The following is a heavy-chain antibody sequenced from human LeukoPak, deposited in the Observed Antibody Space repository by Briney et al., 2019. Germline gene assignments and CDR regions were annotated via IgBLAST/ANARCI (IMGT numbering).Heavy chain of an antibody. CDR1: GYSLTGYC. D-gene: IGHD6-19*01. CDR2: INPNSGDT. CDR3: AIASDWYYFDH. J-gene: IGHJ4*02. V-gene: IGHV1-2*02. Sequence: EASVKVSCKAFGYSLTGYCIHWVRQAPGQGLEWMGWINPNSGDTNYAQKFQGRVTMTRDTSISTAYMELSRLKSDDTAVYYCAIASDWYYFDHWGQGTLVTVSS.